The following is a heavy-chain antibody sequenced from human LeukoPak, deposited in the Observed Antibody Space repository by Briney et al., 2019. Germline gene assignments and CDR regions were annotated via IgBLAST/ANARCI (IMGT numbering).Heavy chain of an antibody. Sequence: GGSLRLSCAASGFTVSSNYMSWVRQAPGKGLEWVSVIYTVGSTYYADSVKGRFTISRDNSKNTLYLQMNSLRAEDTAVYYCARDFGLTQWLVTWGQGTLVTVSS. V-gene: IGHV3-53*01. D-gene: IGHD6-19*01. CDR3: ARDFGLTQWLVT. CDR2: IYTVGST. CDR1: GFTVSSNY. J-gene: IGHJ5*02.